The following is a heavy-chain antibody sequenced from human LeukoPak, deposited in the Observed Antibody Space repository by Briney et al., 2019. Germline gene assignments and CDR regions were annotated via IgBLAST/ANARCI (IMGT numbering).Heavy chain of an antibody. V-gene: IGHV1-69*05. J-gene: IGHJ4*02. Sequence: SVKVSCKASGGTFSSYAISWVRQAPGQGLEWMGGIIPIFGTVNYAQKFQGRVTITTDESTSTAYMELSSLRSEDTAVYYCARDGGSSTIFGVVIPYFDYWGQGTLVTVSS. D-gene: IGHD3-3*01. CDR2: IIPIFGTV. CDR1: GGTFSSYA. CDR3: ARDGGSSTIFGVVIPYFDY.